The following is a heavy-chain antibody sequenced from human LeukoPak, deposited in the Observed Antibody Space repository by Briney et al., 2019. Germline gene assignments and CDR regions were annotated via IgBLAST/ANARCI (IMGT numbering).Heavy chain of an antibody. Sequence: GRSLRLSCAASGFTFTSYGMHWVRQAPGKGLEWVAVISYDGSNKYYAVSVKGRFTISRDNSKNTLYLQMNSLRAGDTAVYYCAKPDCTNGACYSYWGQGTLVTVSS. CDR1: GFTFTSYG. D-gene: IGHD2-8*01. CDR3: AKPDCTNGACYSY. J-gene: IGHJ4*02. V-gene: IGHV3-30*18. CDR2: ISYDGSNK.